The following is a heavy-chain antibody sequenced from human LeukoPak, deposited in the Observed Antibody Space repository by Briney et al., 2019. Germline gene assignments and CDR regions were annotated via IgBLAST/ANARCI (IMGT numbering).Heavy chain of an antibody. V-gene: IGHV4-39*01. CDR1: GDSITSSSYY. CDR2: VYYTGGT. D-gene: IGHD6-6*01. Sequence: SETLSLTCSVSGDSITSSSYYWAWIRQPPEKGLEWIGSVYYTGGTNYSPSLKSRVTISVDTSKNQFSLMLSSVTAADAAVYYCARGGRRSSSAFGYWGQGTLVTVSS. CDR3: ARGGRRSSSAFGY. J-gene: IGHJ4*02.